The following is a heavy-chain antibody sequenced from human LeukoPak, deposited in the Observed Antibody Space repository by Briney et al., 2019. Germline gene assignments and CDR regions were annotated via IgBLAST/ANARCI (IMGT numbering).Heavy chain of an antibody. D-gene: IGHD6-6*01. J-gene: IGHJ4*02. CDR1: GFTFSSHG. V-gene: IGHV3-33*08. Sequence: GRSLRLSCAASGFTFSSHGMHWVRQAPGKGLEWVAVIWYDGSNEYYADSVKGRFTVSRDNSKNTLYLEMNSLRVEDTAVYYCARDVAARRLDYWGQGTLVTVSS. CDR3: ARDVAARRLDY. CDR2: IWYDGSNE.